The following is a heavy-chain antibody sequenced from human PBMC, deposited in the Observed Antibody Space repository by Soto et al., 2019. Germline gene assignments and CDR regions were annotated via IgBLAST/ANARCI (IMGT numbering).Heavy chain of an antibody. CDR1: GYTFTSYG. J-gene: IGHJ4*02. D-gene: IGHD6-19*01. V-gene: IGHV1-18*01. CDR2: IRAYNGNT. CDR3: AENLAVAGRSDY. Sequence: ASVKVSCKASGYTFTSYGISWVRQAPGQGLEWMGWIRAYNGNTNYAQKLQGRVTMTTDTSTSTAYMELRSLRSDDTAVYYCAENLAVAGRSDYWGQGTLVTVPS.